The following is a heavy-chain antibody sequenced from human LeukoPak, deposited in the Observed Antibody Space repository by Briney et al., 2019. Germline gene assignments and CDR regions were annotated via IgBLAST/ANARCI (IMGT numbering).Heavy chain of an antibody. CDR2: ISSSSYI. D-gene: IGHD2-15*01. CDR1: GFTFSSYS. J-gene: IGHJ6*04. V-gene: IGHV3-21*01. Sequence: GGSLRLSCAASGFTFSSYSMLWVRQAPGKGLEWVSSISSSSYIYYADSVKGRFTISRDNAKNSLYLQMNRLRAEDTAVYYCARVGLAPGVVAATPGIYYYGMDVWGKGTTVTVSS. CDR3: ARVGLAPGVVAATPGIYYYGMDV.